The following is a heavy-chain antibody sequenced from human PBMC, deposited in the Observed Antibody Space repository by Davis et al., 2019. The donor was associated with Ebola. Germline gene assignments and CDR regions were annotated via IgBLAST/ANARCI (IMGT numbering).Heavy chain of an antibody. CDR3: ARGSITGTTDP. CDR1: GGSISSHY. Sequence: PSETLSLTCTVSGGSISSHYWSWIRQPPGKGLEWIGEINHSGSTNYNPSLKSRVTISVDTSKNQFSLKLSSVTAADTAVYYCARGSITGTTDPWGQGTLVTVSS. J-gene: IGHJ4*02. D-gene: IGHD1-7*01. CDR2: INHSGST. V-gene: IGHV4-34*01.